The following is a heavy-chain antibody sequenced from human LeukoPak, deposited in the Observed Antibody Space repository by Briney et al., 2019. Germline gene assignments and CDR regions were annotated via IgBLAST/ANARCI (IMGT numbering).Heavy chain of an antibody. Sequence: SETLSLTCAVYGESFSGYYWSWIRQPPGKGLEWIGEINHSGSTNYNPSLKSRVTISVDTSKNQFSLKLTSVTAADTAVYYCAKVDFYDTSGYYGPTFLDYWGQGTLVTVSS. CDR1: GESFSGYY. J-gene: IGHJ4*02. V-gene: IGHV4-34*01. CDR2: INHSGST. D-gene: IGHD3-22*01. CDR3: AKVDFYDTSGYYGPTFLDY.